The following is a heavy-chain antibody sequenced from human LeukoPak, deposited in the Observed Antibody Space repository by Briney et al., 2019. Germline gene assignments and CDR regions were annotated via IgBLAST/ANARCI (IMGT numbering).Heavy chain of an antibody. J-gene: IGHJ4*02. CDR2: INTNTGNP. Sequence: ASVKVSCKTSGYTFIDYYIHWIRQAPGQGLEWMGWINTNTGNPTNAQGFTGRFIFSLDTSVRTAYLQISSLKTEDTAVYYCARSNNDGDYLGVGFDYWGQGTLVTVSS. CDR3: ARSNNDGDYLGVGFDY. CDR1: GYTFIDYY. D-gene: IGHD3-22*01. V-gene: IGHV7-4-1*02.